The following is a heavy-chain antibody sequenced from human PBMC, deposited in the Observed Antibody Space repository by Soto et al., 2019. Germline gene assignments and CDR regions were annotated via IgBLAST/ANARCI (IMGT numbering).Heavy chain of an antibody. CDR2: ITPMFGTP. V-gene: IGHV1-69*01. J-gene: IGHJ4*02. CDR1: GGTFSRYT. Sequence: QVQLVQSGAEVKKPGSSVKVSCKASGGTFSRYTITWVRQAPGQGLKWMGGITPMFGTPNYAQKFQGRVTITADESTSTAYMELSSLRSEDTAMYYCAKGQIQVWLLDFDYWGQGTLVTVSS. D-gene: IGHD5-18*01. CDR3: AKGQIQVWLLDFDY.